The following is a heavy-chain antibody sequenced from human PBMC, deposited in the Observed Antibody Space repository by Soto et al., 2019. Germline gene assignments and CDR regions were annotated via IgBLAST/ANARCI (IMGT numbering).Heavy chain of an antibody. CDR3: ARGQYGDFWYFDL. V-gene: IGHV4-30-2*01. D-gene: IGHD4-17*01. J-gene: IGHJ2*01. CDR1: GGSISSGGYS. CDR2: IIRTGST. Sequence: QLQLQESGSGLVKPSQTLSLTCAVSGGSISSGGYSWAWIRQPPGKGLEWLGHIIRTGSTYYNPSLKSRVTIPIDRSKNQVSLKLSSVTAADTAVYFCARGQYGDFWYFDLWGRGTLVTVSS.